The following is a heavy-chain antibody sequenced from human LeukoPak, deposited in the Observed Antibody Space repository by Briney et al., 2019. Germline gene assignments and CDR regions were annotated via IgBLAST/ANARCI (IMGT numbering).Heavy chain of an antibody. CDR2: ISWNSGSI. CDR1: GFSFRHYG. CDR3: AKGRGVAVAGPFDY. D-gene: IGHD6-19*01. Sequence: PGGSLRLSCAASGFSFRHYGMHWVRQAPGKGLEWVSGISWNSGSIGYADSVKGRFTISRDNAKNSLYLQMNSLRAEDMALYYCAKGRGVAVAGPFDYWGQGTLVAVSS. J-gene: IGHJ4*02. V-gene: IGHV3-9*03.